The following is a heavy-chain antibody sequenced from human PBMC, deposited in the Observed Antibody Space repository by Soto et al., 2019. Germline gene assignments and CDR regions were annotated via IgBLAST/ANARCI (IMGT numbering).Heavy chain of an antibody. CDR3: ERSDSMDV. Sequence: SETLCITCTVSVGSISIYYWSWIRQPPGKGLEWIGYIYYSGSTNYNPSLKSRVTISVDTSKNQFSLKLSSVTAADTAVYYCERSDSMDVWGQGTTVTVSS. CDR1: VGSISIYY. J-gene: IGHJ6*01. V-gene: IGHV4-59*01. CDR2: IYYSGST.